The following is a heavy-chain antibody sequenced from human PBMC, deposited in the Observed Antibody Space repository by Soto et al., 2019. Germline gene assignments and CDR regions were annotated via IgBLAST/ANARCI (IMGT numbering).Heavy chain of an antibody. CDR1: GFSLSTSGVG. J-gene: IGHJ5*02. CDR2: IYWNDDK. D-gene: IGHD6-13*01. V-gene: IGHV2-5*01. CDR3: AHTGYSSSWYGLRRVGERCWFDP. Sequence: QITLKESGPTLVKPTQTLTLTCTFSGFSLSTSGVGVGWIRQPPGKALEWLALIYWNDDKRYSPSLKSRLTITKDTSKNQVVLTMTNMDPVDTATYYCAHTGYSSSWYGLRRVGERCWFDPWGQGTLVTVSS.